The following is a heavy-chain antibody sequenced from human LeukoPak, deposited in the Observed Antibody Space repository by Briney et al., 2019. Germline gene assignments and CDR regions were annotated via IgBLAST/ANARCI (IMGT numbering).Heavy chain of an antibody. J-gene: IGHJ4*02. D-gene: IGHD3-22*01. CDR2: IRYDGSNK. V-gene: IGHV3-30*02. CDR1: GFTFSSYG. Sequence: GGSLRLSCAASGFTFSSYGMHWVRQAPGKGLEWVAFIRYDGSNKYYADSVKGRFTISRDNAKNSLYLQMNSLRAEDTAVYYCARFYYDSSGYYYPFDYWGQGTLVTVSS. CDR3: ARFYYDSSGYYYPFDY.